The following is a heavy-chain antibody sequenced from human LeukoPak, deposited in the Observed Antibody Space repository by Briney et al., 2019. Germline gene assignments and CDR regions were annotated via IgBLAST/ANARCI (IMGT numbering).Heavy chain of an antibody. J-gene: IGHJ4*02. CDR1: GYTFTGYY. D-gene: IGHD4-17*01. CDR2: INPNSGST. V-gene: IGHV1-2*06. Sequence: ASVKVSCKASGYTFTGYYMHWVRQAPGQGLEWMGRINPNSGSTNYAQKFQGRVTMTRDTSISTAYMELSRLRSDDTAVYYCARDLTVTTRYDYWGQGTLVTVSS. CDR3: ARDLTVTTRYDY.